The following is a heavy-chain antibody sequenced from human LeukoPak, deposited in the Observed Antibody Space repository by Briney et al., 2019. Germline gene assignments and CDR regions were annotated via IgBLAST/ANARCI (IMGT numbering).Heavy chain of an antibody. CDR3: ARAEAYIVVVPAAVYDY. CDR2: INPNSGGT. D-gene: IGHD2-2*01. V-gene: IGHV1-2*02. J-gene: IGHJ4*02. CDR1: GYTFTGYY. Sequence: ASVTVSCMASGYTFTGYYVHWVRQAPGQGLAWMGWINPNSGGTNYAQKFQGRVTMTRDTTISTAYMELSRVRSDDTAVYYCARAEAYIVVVPAAVYDYWGQGTLVTVSS.